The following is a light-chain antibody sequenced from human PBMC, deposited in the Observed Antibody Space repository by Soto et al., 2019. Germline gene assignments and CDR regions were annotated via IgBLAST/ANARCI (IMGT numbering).Light chain of an antibody. CDR3: QAWDSSTVV. CDR2: QDS. J-gene: IGLJ2*01. Sequence: SYELTQPPSVSVSPGQTASITCSGDKLGDKYACWYQQKPGQSPVLVIYQDSKRPSGIPERFSGSNSGNTATLTISGTQAMDEADYYCQAWDSSTVVFGGGTKRTFL. V-gene: IGLV3-1*01. CDR1: KLGDKY.